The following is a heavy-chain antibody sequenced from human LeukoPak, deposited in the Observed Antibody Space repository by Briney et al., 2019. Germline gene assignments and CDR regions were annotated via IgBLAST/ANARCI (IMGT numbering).Heavy chain of an antibody. Sequence: ASVKVSCKASGYTFTGYYMHWVRQAPGQGPEWMGMINPSDGITSNAQKFQGRVTMTRDTSTSTVYMELTSLRSEDTAVYYCARDLGGYRHYYDSRYYREYFDYWGQGTLVTVSS. D-gene: IGHD3-22*01. CDR3: ARDLGGYRHYYDSRYYREYFDY. V-gene: IGHV1-46*01. CDR1: GYTFTGYY. J-gene: IGHJ4*02. CDR2: INPSDGIT.